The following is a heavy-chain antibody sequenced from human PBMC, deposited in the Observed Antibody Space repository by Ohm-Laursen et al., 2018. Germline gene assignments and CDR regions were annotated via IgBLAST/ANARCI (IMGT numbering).Heavy chain of an antibody. CDR2: INDSGGDT. Sequence: SLRLSCAASGFTFSNYGMNWVRQAPGKGLEWVSSINDSGGDTYYADSVKGRFTISRDNSKNTLYLQMNSLRADDTAVYYCAKHRTATWVHKRSDYWGQGTLVTVSS. CDR3: AKHRTATWVHKRSDY. CDR1: GFTFSNYG. J-gene: IGHJ4*02. D-gene: IGHD5-12*01. V-gene: IGHV3-23*01.